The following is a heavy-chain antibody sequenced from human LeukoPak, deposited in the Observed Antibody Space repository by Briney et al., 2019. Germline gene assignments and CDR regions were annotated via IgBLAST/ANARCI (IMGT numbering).Heavy chain of an antibody. J-gene: IGHJ5*02. D-gene: IGHD2-15*01. CDR1: GGSISSGSYY. CDR2: IYTSGST. V-gene: IGHV4-61*02. Sequence: SETLSLTCTVSGGSISSGSYYWSWIRQPAGKGLEWIGRIYTSGSTNYNPSLKSRVTISVDTSKNQFSLKLSSVTAADTAVYYCARRPHSSRNNWFDPWGQGTLVTVSS. CDR3: ARRPHSSRNNWFDP.